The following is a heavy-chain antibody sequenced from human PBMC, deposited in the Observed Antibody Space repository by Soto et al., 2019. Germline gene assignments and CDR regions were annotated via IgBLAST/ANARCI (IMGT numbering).Heavy chain of an antibody. J-gene: IGHJ3*02. CDR3: AKGDCSGGSCYFSAFDI. CDR1: GFTFSSYG. V-gene: IGHV3-30*18. CDR2: ISYDGTNN. D-gene: IGHD2-15*01. Sequence: PGGSLRLSCAAPGFTFSSYGMHWVRQAPGKGLEWVAVISYDGTNNYYTESVKGRFTISRDNSKNTLFLQMNSLRAEDTAVYFCAKGDCSGGSCYFSAFDIWGQGTMVTVSS.